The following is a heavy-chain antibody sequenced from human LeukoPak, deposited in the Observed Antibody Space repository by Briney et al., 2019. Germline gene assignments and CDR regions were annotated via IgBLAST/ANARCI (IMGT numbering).Heavy chain of an antibody. CDR1: GYTFTSYD. J-gene: IGHJ5*02. CDR2: MNPNSGNT. V-gene: IGHV1-18*01. CDR3: ARLNWGSRWFDP. D-gene: IGHD7-27*01. Sequence: ASVKVSCKASGYTFTSYDINWVRQATGQGLEWMGWMNPNSGNTNYAQKLQGRVTMTTDTSTSTAYMELRSLRSDDTAVYYCARLNWGSRWFDPWGQGTLVTVSS.